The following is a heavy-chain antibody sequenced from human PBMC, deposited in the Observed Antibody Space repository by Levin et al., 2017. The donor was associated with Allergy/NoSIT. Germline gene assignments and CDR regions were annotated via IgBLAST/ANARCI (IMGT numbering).Heavy chain of an antibody. CDR3: ARIFGWYFDL. CDR2: ASYTGIS. D-gene: IGHD3-9*01. Sequence: SETLSLTCTVSGGSVSSSSYYWSWIRQPPGKGLEWIGYASYTGISNYSSSLMSLSTISVDTSRNQFSLKLTSVTAADTAIYYCARIFGWYFDLWGRGTLVTVSS. CDR1: GGSVSSSSYY. V-gene: IGHV4-61*01. J-gene: IGHJ2*01.